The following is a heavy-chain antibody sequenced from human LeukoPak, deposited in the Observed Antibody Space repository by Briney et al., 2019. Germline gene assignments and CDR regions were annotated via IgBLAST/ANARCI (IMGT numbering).Heavy chain of an antibody. D-gene: IGHD3-22*01. CDR3: ARDSSGYVSWFDS. V-gene: IGHV1-2*02. CDR1: GYTFTGYY. J-gene: IGHJ5*01. CDR2: INPNSGGT. Sequence: ASVKVSCKASGYTFTGYYMHWVRQAPGQGLEWMGWINPNSGGTNYAQKFQGRVTMTRDTSISTAYMELSRLRSDDTAVYYCARDSSGYVSWFDSWGQGTLVTVSS.